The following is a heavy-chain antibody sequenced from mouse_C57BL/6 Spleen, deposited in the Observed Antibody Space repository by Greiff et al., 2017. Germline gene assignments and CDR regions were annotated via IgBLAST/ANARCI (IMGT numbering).Heavy chain of an antibody. CDR1: GYTFTDYN. CDR2: INPNNGGT. D-gene: IGHD2-4*01. CDR3: ARRGNYDYDAGFAY. Sequence: VQLKQSGPELVKPGASVKMSCKASGYTFTDYNMHWVKQSHGKSLEWIGYINPNNGGTSYNQKFKGKATLTVNKSSSTAYMELRSLTSEDSAVYYCARRGNYDYDAGFAYWGQGTLVTVSA. J-gene: IGHJ3*01. V-gene: IGHV1-22*01.